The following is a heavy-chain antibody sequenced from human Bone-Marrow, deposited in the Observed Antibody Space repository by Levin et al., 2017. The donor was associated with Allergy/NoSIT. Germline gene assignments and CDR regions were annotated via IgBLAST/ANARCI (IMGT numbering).Heavy chain of an antibody. J-gene: IGHJ4*02. CDR1: GFTFSSYA. CDR2: ISGSGSTT. CDR3: AKVKSRGRYYFDY. D-gene: IGHD6-19*01. V-gene: IGHV3-23*01. Sequence: GESLKISCAASGFTFSSYAMSWVRQAPGKGLEWVSAISGSGSTTYYTDSVKGRFTLSRDNSKNTLYLQMNSLRAEDTAVYDCAKVKSRGRYYFDYWGQGSLVTVSP.